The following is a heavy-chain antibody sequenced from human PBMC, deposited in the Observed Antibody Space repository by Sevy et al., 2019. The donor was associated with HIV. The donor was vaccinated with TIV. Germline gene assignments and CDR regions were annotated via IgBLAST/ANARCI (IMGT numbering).Heavy chain of an antibody. V-gene: IGHV3-21*01. Sequence: GSLRLSCAASGFTFSSYSMNWIRQAPGKGLEWVSSISSSSSYIYYADSLKGRFTISRDNAKDSLYLQMNSLRAEDTAVYYCARGGATMVRGVIMYYWGQGTLVTVSS. D-gene: IGHD3-10*01. J-gene: IGHJ4*02. CDR3: ARGGATMVRGVIMYY. CDR1: GFTFSSYS. CDR2: ISSSSSYI.